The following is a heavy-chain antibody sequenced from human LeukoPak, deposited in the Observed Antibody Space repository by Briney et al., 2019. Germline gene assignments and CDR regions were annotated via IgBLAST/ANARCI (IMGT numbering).Heavy chain of an antibody. Sequence: SETLSLTCAVSGGSISSNDWWNWVRQPPGKGLEWIGEIHHSGNSNYSPSLKSRVTISVDKSKNQFSLNLSSVTAADTAVYYCAGGYGDNSFDYWGQGTLVTVSS. CDR3: AGGYGDNSFDY. CDR2: IHHSGNS. J-gene: IGHJ4*02. CDR1: GGSISSNDW. V-gene: IGHV4-4*02. D-gene: IGHD4-23*01.